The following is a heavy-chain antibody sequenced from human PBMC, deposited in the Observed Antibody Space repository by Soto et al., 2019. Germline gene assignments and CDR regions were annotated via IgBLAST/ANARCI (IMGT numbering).Heavy chain of an antibody. V-gene: IGHV3-23*01. CDR3: AEGYCSSTSCSFDY. J-gene: IGHJ4*02. Sequence: GGSLRLSCAASGFTFSNFAMNWVRQAPGNGLEWVSVISGSGGSTYYADSVKGRFTISRDNSKDTLYLQMNSLRAEDTAVYYCAEGYCSSTSCSFDYWGQGTLVTVSS. CDR1: GFTFSNFA. D-gene: IGHD2-2*01. CDR2: ISGSGGST.